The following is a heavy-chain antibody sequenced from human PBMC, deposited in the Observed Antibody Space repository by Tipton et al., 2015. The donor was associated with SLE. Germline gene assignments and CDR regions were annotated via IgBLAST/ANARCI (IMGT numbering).Heavy chain of an antibody. CDR3: ARQRLRLLSPLDS. J-gene: IGHJ6*02. CDR1: GGSITSYY. Sequence: TLSLTCTVSGGSITSYYWSWIRQSPGKGLEWIGCVCNSGSANYDPSLKSRGTISVDTSRNHLSLELTSVTAADTAVYYCARQRLRLLSPLDSWGQGTTVTVSS. CDR2: VCNSGSA. V-gene: IGHV4-59*08. D-gene: IGHD3-16*01.